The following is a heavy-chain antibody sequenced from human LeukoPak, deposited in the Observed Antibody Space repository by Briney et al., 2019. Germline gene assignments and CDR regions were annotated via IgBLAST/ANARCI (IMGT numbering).Heavy chain of an antibody. CDR2: INPNSGGT. J-gene: IGHJ5*02. CDR3: ARDSGELPYNWFDP. D-gene: IGHD3-16*02. V-gene: IGHV1-2*02. CDR1: GYTFTGYY. Sequence: ASVKVSCKASGYTFTGYYMHWGRQAPGQGLEWMGWINPNSGGTNYAQKFQGRVTMTRDTSISTAYMELSRLRSDDTAVYYCARDSGELPYNWFDPWGQGTLVTVSS.